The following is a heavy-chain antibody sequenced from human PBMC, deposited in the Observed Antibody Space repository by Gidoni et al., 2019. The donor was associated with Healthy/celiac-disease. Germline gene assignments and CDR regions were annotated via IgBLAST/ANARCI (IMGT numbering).Heavy chain of an antibody. CDR1: GFTFSSSS. CDR3: ARYQDYDSSGYYSPRLRNWFDP. CDR2: ISSSSSYI. J-gene: IGHJ5*02. D-gene: IGHD3-22*01. V-gene: IGHV3-21*01. Sequence: EVQLVESGGGLVKPGGSLRLSCAASGFTFSSSSMNWVRQAPGKGLEWVSSISSSSSYIYYADSVKGRFTISRDNAKNSLYLQMNSLRAEDTAVYYCARYQDYDSSGYYSPRLRNWFDPWGQGTLVTVSS.